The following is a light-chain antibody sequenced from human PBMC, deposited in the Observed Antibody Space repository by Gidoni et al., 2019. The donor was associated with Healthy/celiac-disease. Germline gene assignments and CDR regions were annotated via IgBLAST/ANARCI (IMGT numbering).Light chain of an antibody. CDR1: SSNIGSNY. CDR3: AAWDDSLSGVV. Sequence: SVLTQPPSASGTPGQRVTISCSGSSSNIGSNYVYWYQQLPGTAPKLLIYRNNQRPSGAPDRFSGSKSGTSASLAISGLRSEDEADYYCAAWDDSLSGVVFGGGTKLTVL. CDR2: RNN. V-gene: IGLV1-47*01. J-gene: IGLJ2*01.